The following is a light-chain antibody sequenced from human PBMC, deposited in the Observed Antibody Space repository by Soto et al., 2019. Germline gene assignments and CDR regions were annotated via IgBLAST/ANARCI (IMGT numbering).Light chain of an antibody. Sequence: QSVLTQPASVSGSPGQSITISCTGTSSDVGGYNYVSWYQQHPVKAPKLMIYDVINRPSGVSDRFSGSKSGNTASLTISGLQAEDEADYYCSSYTSSSTPYVFGTGTKVTVL. CDR3: SSYTSSSTPYV. V-gene: IGLV2-14*01. CDR2: DVI. CDR1: SSDVGGYNY. J-gene: IGLJ1*01.